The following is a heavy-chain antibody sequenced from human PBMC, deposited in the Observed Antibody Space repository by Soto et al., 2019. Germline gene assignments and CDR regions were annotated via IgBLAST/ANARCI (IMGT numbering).Heavy chain of an antibody. Sequence: QVQLVQSGAEVKKPGASVKVSCKASGYTFISCGISWVRQAPGQGLEWMGWINTYSANTNYAQKLQGRGTMTTDTSTRTAYMELPSLRSEDRAVYFCASGEGWFDPWGQGTLVTVSS. CDR1: GYTFISCG. V-gene: IGHV1-18*01. J-gene: IGHJ5*02. CDR2: INTYSANT. CDR3: ASGEGWFDP.